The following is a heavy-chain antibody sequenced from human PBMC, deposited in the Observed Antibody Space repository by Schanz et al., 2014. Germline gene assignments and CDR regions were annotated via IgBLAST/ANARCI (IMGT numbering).Heavy chain of an antibody. CDR3: ARDVPINDY. CDR2: INPSSGTT. V-gene: IGHV1-46*01. CDR1: GYTFTTYY. Sequence: QVQLVQSGAEVMKPGVSVKVSCKASGYTFTTYYIHWVRQAPGQGLEWMGKINPSSGTTRIAQNFQGRVTVTRDTSTSTSYMELRSLTSDDTAVYYCARDVPINDYWGQGTPVTVSS. J-gene: IGHJ4*02. D-gene: IGHD2-2*01.